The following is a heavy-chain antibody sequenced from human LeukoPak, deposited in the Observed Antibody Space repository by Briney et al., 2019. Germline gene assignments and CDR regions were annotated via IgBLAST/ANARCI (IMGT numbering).Heavy chain of an antibody. V-gene: IGHV3-53*01. D-gene: IGHD6-13*01. J-gene: IGHJ3*02. CDR1: GFTVSSNS. Sequence: GGSLRLSCAASGFTVSSNSMRWVSQAPGQGLEWVSVIYSGGSTYYEDSVKGRFTISRDISKNTLYLQMNSLRGEDTAVYYCARGRYSTTWATFEAFDIWGQGTMVAVSS. CDR2: IYSGGST. CDR3: ARGRYSTTWATFEAFDI.